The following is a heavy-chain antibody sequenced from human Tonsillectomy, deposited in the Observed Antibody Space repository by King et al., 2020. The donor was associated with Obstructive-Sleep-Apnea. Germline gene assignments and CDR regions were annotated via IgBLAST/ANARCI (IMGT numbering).Heavy chain of an antibody. D-gene: IGHD3-10*01. Sequence: LQLQESGPGLVKPSETLSLTCTVSGGSISSFYWNWIRQPPGKGLEWIGYIYYSGSSNYNPSLKSRVTISVDTSKNQFSLRLSSVTAADTAVYYCARAPYGSGIIDWFDPWGQGTLVTVSS. J-gene: IGHJ5*02. CDR2: IYYSGSS. CDR3: ARAPYGSGIIDWFDP. CDR1: GGSISSFY. V-gene: IGHV4-59*01.